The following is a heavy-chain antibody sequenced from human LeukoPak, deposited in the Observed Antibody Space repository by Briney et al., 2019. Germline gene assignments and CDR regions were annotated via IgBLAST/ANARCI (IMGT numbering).Heavy chain of an antibody. CDR2: INTGKGNT. J-gene: IGHJ4*02. D-gene: IGHD1-14*01. V-gene: IGHV1-3*04. CDR1: GYTFTSYA. CDR3: ARARDLITSFDY. Sequence: ASVKVSCKASGYTFTSYAMHWVRQAPGQRPEWMGWINTGKGNTKYSQKFQGRVTITRDPSASTAYMELSSLRSEDTAVYYCARARDLITSFDYWGQGTLVTVSS.